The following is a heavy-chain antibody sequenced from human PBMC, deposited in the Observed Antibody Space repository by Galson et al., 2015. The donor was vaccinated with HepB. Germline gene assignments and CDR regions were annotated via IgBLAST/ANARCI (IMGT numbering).Heavy chain of an antibody. CDR1: GGTFSSYT. J-gene: IGHJ4*02. Sequence: SVKVSCKASGGTFSSYTISWVRQAPGQGLEWMGRIIPILGIANYAQKFQVRVPITADKSTSTAYMELSSLRSEDTAVYYCARDRSGGYGSGSYYNYYFDYWGQETLVTVSS. CDR2: IIPILGIA. V-gene: IGHV1-69*04. CDR3: ARDRSGGYGSGSYYNYYFDY. D-gene: IGHD3-10*01.